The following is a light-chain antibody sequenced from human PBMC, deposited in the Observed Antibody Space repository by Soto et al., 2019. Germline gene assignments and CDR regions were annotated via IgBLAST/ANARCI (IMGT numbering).Light chain of an antibody. CDR3: QQRSKWPQS. Sequence: DIVLTQYPATLSLSPGERATLACRASQSVTTNLAWYQHIRGQAPRLLIYDASTRATGIPPSFSGTGSGTDFTLSITSPAPEYCAVYYCQQRSKWPQSFSQGTTVEIK. CDR1: QSVTTN. V-gene: IGKV3-11*01. CDR2: DAS. J-gene: IGKJ1*01.